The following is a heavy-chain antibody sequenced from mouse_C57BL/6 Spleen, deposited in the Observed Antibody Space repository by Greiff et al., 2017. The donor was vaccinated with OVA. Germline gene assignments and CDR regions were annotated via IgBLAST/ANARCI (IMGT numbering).Heavy chain of an antibody. V-gene: IGHV1-15*01. CDR1: GYTFTDYY. CDR3: TRRVDYNSASDY. Sequence: VKLVQSGAELVRPGASVTLSCKASGYTFTDYYMHWVKQTPVHGLEWIGAIDPETGGTGYNQKFKGKAILTADKSSSTAYMELRSLTSEDYAVYYCTRRVDYNSASDYWGQGTTLTVSS. D-gene: IGHD2-4*01. CDR2: IDPETGGT. J-gene: IGHJ2*01.